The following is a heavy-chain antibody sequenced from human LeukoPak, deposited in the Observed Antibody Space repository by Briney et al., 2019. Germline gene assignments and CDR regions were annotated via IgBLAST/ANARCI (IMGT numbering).Heavy chain of an antibody. V-gene: IGHV4-61*02. D-gene: IGHD6-13*01. Sequence: SETLSLTCTVSGGSISSSSYYWSWIRQPAGKGLEWIGRIYTSGSTNYNPSLKSRVTMSVDTSKNQFSLKLSSVTAADTAVYYCARTLRVIAAAGLYYYYYMDVWGKGTTVTVSS. CDR2: IYTSGST. J-gene: IGHJ6*03. CDR3: ARTLRVIAAAGLYYYYYMDV. CDR1: GGSISSSSYY.